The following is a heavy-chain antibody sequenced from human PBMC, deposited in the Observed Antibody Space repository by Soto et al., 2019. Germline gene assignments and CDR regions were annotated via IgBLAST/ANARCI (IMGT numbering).Heavy chain of an antibody. V-gene: IGHV1-3*01. CDR1: GYTFTSYA. Sequence: GASVKVSCKASGYTFTSYAMHWVRQAPGQRLEWMGWINAGNGNTKYSQKFQGRVTITRDTSASTAYMELSSLRSEDTAAYYCARDGGRYYYGSGSYYSLRWSSYGMDVWGQGTTVTVSS. CDR2: INAGNGNT. J-gene: IGHJ6*02. D-gene: IGHD3-10*01. CDR3: ARDGGRYYYGSGSYYSLRWSSYGMDV.